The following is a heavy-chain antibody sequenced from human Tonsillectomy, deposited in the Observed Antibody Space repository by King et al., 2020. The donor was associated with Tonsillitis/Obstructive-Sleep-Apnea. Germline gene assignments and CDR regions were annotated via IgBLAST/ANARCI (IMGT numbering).Heavy chain of an antibody. CDR2: IYYSGST. V-gene: IGHV4-59*08. D-gene: IGHD3-10*01. J-gene: IGHJ4*02. CDR3: ARLPMVRGLIGY. Sequence: VQLQESGPGLVKPSETLSLTCTVSGGSISKYYWSWIRPPPGKGLEWIGYIYYSGSTNYNPALRSRVTISVDTSKNQFFLRLSSVTAADTAVYYCARLPMVRGLIGYWGQGTLVTVSS. CDR1: GGSISKYY.